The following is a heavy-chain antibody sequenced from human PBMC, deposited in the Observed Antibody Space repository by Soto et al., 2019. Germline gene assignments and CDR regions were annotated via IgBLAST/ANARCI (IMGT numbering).Heavy chain of an antibody. CDR1: GGSVSSGSYY. V-gene: IGHV4-61*01. J-gene: IGHJ6*02. D-gene: IGHD2-2*02. CDR2: IYYSGST. Sequence: PSETLSLTCTVSGGSVSSGSYYWSWIRQPPGKGLEWIGYIYYSGSTNYNPSLKSRVTISVDTSKNQFSLKLSSVTAADTAVYYCAREYTAWPLAYGLDVWGQGTTVTVSS. CDR3: AREYTAWPLAYGLDV.